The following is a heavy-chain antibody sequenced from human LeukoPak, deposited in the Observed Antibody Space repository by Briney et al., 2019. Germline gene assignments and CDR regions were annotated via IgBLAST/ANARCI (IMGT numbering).Heavy chain of an antibody. D-gene: IGHD2-15*01. CDR1: GGTFSSYA. Sequence: GASVKVSCKASGGTFSSYAISWVRQAPGQGLEWMGGIIPIFGTANYAQKFQGRVTITADESTSIAYMELSSLRSEDTAVYYCARDSRKCSGGSCYHMHKVVSYYYGMDVWGQGTTVTVSS. V-gene: IGHV1-69*13. CDR3: ARDSRKCSGGSCYHMHKVVSYYYGMDV. CDR2: IIPIFGTA. J-gene: IGHJ6*02.